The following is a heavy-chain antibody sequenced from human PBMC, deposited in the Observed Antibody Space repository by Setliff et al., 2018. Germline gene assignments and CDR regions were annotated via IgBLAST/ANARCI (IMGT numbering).Heavy chain of an antibody. J-gene: IGHJ4*02. CDR1: GGSISSSSYY. Sequence: LSETLSLTCTVSGGSISSSSYYWGWIRQPPGKGLEWIGSIYYSGSTYYNPSLKSRVTISVDTSKNQFSLKLSSVTAADTAVYYCARRATYYNFWSGYYDYWGQGTLVTVSS. V-gene: IGHV4-39*07. CDR3: ARRATYYNFWSGYYDY. CDR2: IYYSGST. D-gene: IGHD3-3*01.